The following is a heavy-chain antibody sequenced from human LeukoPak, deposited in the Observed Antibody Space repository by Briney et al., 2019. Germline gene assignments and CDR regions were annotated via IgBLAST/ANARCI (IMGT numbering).Heavy chain of an antibody. J-gene: IGHJ3*01. CDR2: ISSSSSTI. CDR1: GFTFSSYS. CDR3: ARDSGSYDL. V-gene: IGHV3-48*01. D-gene: IGHD1-26*01. Sequence: GRSLRLSCAASGFTFSSYSMNWVRQAPGKGLEWVSYISSSSSTIYYADSVKGRFTISRDNAKNSLYLQMNSLRAEDTAVYYCARDSGSYDLWGQGTMVTVSS.